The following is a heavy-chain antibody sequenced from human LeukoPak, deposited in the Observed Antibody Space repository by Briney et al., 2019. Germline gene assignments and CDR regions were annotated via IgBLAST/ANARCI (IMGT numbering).Heavy chain of an antibody. CDR3: AECRMMATIMISFDY. D-gene: IGHD5-24*01. V-gene: IGHV3-30*18. CDR2: ISYDGSTQ. Sequence: PGRSLRLSCAASGFTFSSYGMHWVRQAPGKGLEWVAVISYDGSTQYYADSVKGRFTISRDNSNNTLSLQMNSLKAEDTAVYYCAECRMMATIMISFDYWGRGTLVTVSS. CDR1: GFTFSSYG. J-gene: IGHJ4*02.